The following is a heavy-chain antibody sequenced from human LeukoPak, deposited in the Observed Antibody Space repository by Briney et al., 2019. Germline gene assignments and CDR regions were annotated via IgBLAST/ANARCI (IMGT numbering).Heavy chain of an antibody. D-gene: IGHD6-19*01. CDR1: GGSISSYY. J-gene: IGHJ4*02. Sequence: SETLSLTCTVSGGSISSYYRSWIRQPPGKGLEWIGYIYYSGSTNYNPSLKSRVTISVDTSKNQFSLKLSSVTAADTAVYYCAGSSGWYVDYWGQGTLVTVSS. CDR3: AGSSGWYVDY. CDR2: IYYSGST. V-gene: IGHV4-59*01.